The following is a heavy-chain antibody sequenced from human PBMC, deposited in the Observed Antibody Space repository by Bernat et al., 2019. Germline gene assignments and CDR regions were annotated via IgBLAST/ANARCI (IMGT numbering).Heavy chain of an antibody. Sequence: QAQLQESGPGLVKPSQTLSLTCTVSGGSISSGDYYWSWIRQPPGKGLEWIGYIYYSGSTYYNPSLKSRVTISVDTSKNQFSLKLSSVTAADAAVYYCARGGWNDDGDPDYWGQGTLVTVSS. CDR1: GGSISSGDYY. V-gene: IGHV4-30-4*01. CDR3: ARGGWNDDGDPDY. D-gene: IGHD1-1*01. CDR2: IYYSGST. J-gene: IGHJ4*02.